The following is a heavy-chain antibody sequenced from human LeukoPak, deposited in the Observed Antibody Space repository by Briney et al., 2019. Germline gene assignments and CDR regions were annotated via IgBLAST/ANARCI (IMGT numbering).Heavy chain of an antibody. J-gene: IGHJ6*02. CDR2: LSTNSRSL. CDR1: GFTFSNYE. CDR3: ARVYSSTFPRMDA. Sequence: GGSLRLSCAVSGFTFSNYEFNWLRQAPGKGLEWVSYLSTNSRSLYYANSVKGRFTISRDNGRNSLYLQMNSLRDEYTAVYYCARVYSSTFPRMDAWGQGTTVTVSS. V-gene: IGHV3-48*02. D-gene: IGHD6-19*01.